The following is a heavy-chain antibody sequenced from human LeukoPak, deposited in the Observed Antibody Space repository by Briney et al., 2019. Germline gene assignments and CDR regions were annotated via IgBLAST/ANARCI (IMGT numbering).Heavy chain of an antibody. CDR2: ISSSSSTI. Sequence: PGGSLRLSCAASGFTFSTYSMNWVRQAPGKGLEWVSYISSSSSTIYYADSVKGRFTISRDNAKNSLYLQMNSLRAEDTAVYYCARVVSGSYRWFDPWGQGTLVTVSS. D-gene: IGHD6-6*01. CDR3: ARVVSGSYRWFDP. CDR1: GFTFSTYS. V-gene: IGHV3-48*01. J-gene: IGHJ5*02.